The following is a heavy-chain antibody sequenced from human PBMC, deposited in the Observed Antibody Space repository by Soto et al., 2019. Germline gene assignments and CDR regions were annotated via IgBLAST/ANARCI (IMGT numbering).Heavy chain of an antibody. V-gene: IGHV1-8*01. J-gene: IGHJ5*02. D-gene: IGHD3-10*01. CDR1: GYTFTNNY. CDR2: MNPGSGDT. Sequence: GASVKVSCKASGYTFTNNYVSWVLQATGQGLEWMGWMNPGSGDTGYAQKFQGRVTMTRDISTATAYMELSSLTSEDTAIYYCARMASFGSLNWFDPWGQGTLVTVSS. CDR3: ARMASFGSLNWFDP.